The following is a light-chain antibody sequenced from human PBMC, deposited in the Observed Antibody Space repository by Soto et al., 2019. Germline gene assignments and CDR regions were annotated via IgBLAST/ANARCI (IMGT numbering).Light chain of an antibody. V-gene: IGKV3D-20*02. Sequence: IVLTQSPGTLSWSAGERAALSWRASQRINTSYLAWYQQQPGQAPRLLISGTSIRATGIPDRFSGSGAGTDFTLTISRLESEDFEVYYCQQRRNWPLTFGGGTKVDI. CDR2: GTS. CDR3: QQRRNWPLT. CDR1: QRINTSY. J-gene: IGKJ4*01.